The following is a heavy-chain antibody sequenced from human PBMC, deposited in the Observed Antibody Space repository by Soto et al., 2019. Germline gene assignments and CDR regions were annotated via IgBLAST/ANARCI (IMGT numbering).Heavy chain of an antibody. D-gene: IGHD4-4*01. CDR1: GGSFSGYY. Sequence: PSETLSLTCAVYGGSFSGYYWSWIRQPPGKGLEWIGEINHSGSTNYNPSLKSRVTISVDTSKNQFSLKLSSVTAADTAVYYCARIWASNSNWFRKSYGMDVWGQGTTVTVSS. CDR2: INHSGST. CDR3: ARIWASNSNWFRKSYGMDV. V-gene: IGHV4-34*01. J-gene: IGHJ6*02.